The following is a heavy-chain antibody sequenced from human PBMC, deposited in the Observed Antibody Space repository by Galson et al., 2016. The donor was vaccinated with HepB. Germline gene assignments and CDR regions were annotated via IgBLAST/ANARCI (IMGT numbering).Heavy chain of an antibody. D-gene: IGHD3-9*01. CDR3: ARDPNNFDWLLYSDY. V-gene: IGHV1-18*01. CDR1: GYTFTRYS. Sequence: SVKVSCKASGYTFTRYSVSWVRQAPGQGLEWVGWISPYNGNTKYAQKLQDRVTMTTDTSTGTAYMEVRGLRSDDTAVYYCARDPNNFDWLLYSDYWGQGTLVTVSS. J-gene: IGHJ4*02. CDR2: ISPYNGNT.